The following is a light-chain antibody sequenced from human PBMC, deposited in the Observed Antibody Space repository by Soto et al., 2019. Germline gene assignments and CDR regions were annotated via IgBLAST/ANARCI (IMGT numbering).Light chain of an antibody. CDR1: QTVSGSY. Sequence: ENVLTQSPGTLSLSPGERATLSCRASQTVSGSYVAWYQQKPGQTPRPLIYRASSRATGIPDRFTGRWSWPGFTLTLSRLEPEDFAVYHCQQYGDSPLTFGGGTKVDIK. J-gene: IGKJ4*01. CDR2: RAS. V-gene: IGKV3-20*01. CDR3: QQYGDSPLT.